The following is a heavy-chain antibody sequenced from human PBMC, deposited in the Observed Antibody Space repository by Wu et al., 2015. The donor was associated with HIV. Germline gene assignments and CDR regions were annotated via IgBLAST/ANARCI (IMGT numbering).Heavy chain of an antibody. CDR3: AREVTIRFTTWVMVRGLGDDASDI. D-gene: IGHD3-10*01. CDR1: GYTFTSYC. Sequence: QVQLVQSGAEVKKPGASVKVSCKSSGYTFTSYCIHWVRQAPGKGLEWMGIINPSGGSTRYAQKFQGRVTMTRDTSTSTVYMELNSLKSEDTAVYYCAREVTIRFTTWVMVRGLGDDASDIWGQGTMVTVSS. J-gene: IGHJ3*02. CDR2: INPSGGST. V-gene: IGHV1-46*01.